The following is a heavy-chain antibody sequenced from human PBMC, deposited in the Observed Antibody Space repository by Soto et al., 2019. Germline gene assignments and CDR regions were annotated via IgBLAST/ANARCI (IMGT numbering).Heavy chain of an antibody. CDR3: AKDFKVSGSHYGTLNYYYGMAV. Sequence: GGSLRLSCEASGFTFSKYGIQWVRQAPGKGLEWVAVISYDGYLKYYVDSVKGRFTVARDNSKNTLFLEMNSLRVEDAAVYFCAKDFKVSGSHYGTLNYYYGMAVWGQGTTVTVSS. V-gene: IGHV3-30*18. CDR2: ISYDGYLK. CDR1: GFTFSKYG. J-gene: IGHJ6*02. D-gene: IGHD3-10*01.